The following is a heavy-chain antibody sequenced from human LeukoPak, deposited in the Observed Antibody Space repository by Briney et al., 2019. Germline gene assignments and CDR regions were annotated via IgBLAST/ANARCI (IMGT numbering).Heavy chain of an antibody. D-gene: IGHD6-19*01. CDR1: GFTFSDYY. CDR3: ARDHRYSGYDFLEALGIAVAGTRSYGMDV. V-gene: IGHV3-11*01. CDR2: ISSSGSTI. J-gene: IGHJ6*02. Sequence: GGSLRLSCAASGFTFSDYYMSWIRQAPGKGLEWVSYISSSGSTIYYADSVKGRFTISRDNAKNSLYLQMNSLRAEDTAVYYCARDHRYSGYDFLEALGIAVAGTRSYGMDVWGQGTTVTVSS.